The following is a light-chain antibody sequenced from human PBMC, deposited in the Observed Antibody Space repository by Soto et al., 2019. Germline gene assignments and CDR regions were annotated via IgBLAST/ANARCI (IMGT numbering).Light chain of an antibody. V-gene: IGKV3-11*01. Sequence: EIVLTHSPATLSLSPCERATLSCSASQSVSSYLAWYQQKPGQAPRLVIYDGSHRATDIPARFSGSGSGTDFTLTISYVEPEDFAIYYCQQRSNWPPITFGQGTRLEIK. CDR1: QSVSSY. CDR2: DGS. CDR3: QQRSNWPPIT. J-gene: IGKJ5*01.